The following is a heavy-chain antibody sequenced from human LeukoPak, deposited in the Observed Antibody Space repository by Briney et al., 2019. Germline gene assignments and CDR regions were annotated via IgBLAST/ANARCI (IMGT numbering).Heavy chain of an antibody. D-gene: IGHD1-26*01. CDR1: GYSFAGYF. V-gene: IGHV1-2*06. Sequence: ASVKVSCKTSGYSFAGYFIHWVRQAPRQGLQWMGRINPNSGGTEYEQSFQGRVTMTRDTSISTAYVEVSTLISDDTAVYYCARDLSSTSNWEFDYWGQGTLVTVSS. CDR2: INPNSGGT. CDR3: ARDLSSTSNWEFDY. J-gene: IGHJ4*02.